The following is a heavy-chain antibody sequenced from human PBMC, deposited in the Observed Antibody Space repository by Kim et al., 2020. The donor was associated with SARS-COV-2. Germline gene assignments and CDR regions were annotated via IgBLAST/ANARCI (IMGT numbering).Heavy chain of an antibody. CDR3: AKYSYHYDSSGYFYFDY. Sequence: SVKGRFTISRDNSKNALYLQMNSLRAEDTAVYYCAKYSYHYDSSGYFYFDYWGQGTLVIVSS. D-gene: IGHD3-22*01. J-gene: IGHJ4*02. V-gene: IGHV3-30*02.